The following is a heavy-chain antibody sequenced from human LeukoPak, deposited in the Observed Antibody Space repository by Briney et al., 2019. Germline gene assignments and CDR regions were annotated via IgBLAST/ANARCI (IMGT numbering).Heavy chain of an antibody. CDR3: ARDRASSGSFNWFDP. D-gene: IGHD6-19*01. V-gene: IGHV3-11*01. J-gene: IGHJ5*02. CDR2: ISSSGSTI. CDR1: GFTFSDYY. Sequence: GGSLRLSCAASGFTFSDYYMSWIRRAPGKGLEWVSYISSSGSTIYYADSVKGRFTISRDNAKNSLYLQMNSLRAEDTAVYYCARDRASSGSFNWFDPWGQGTLVTVSS.